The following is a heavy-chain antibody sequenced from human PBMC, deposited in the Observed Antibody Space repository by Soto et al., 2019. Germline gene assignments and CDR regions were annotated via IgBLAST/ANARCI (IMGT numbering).Heavy chain of an antibody. Sequence: QITLKESGPTLVKPTQTLTLTCTFSGFSLSTSGVGVGWIRQPPGKGLEWLALIYWDDDKRYSPYLRIRLTISKDTSKDQVVLTMTNMDPVDTAKCVCAHQPDSGSWPYSFDYWGQGTLVTVSS. J-gene: IGHJ4*02. CDR3: AHQPDSGSWPYSFDY. CDR2: IYWDDDK. CDR1: GFSLSTSGVG. V-gene: IGHV2-5*02. D-gene: IGHD3-10*01.